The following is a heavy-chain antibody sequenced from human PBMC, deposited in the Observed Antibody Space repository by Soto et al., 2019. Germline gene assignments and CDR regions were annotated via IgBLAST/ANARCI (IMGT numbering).Heavy chain of an antibody. CDR3: TRDMFPEPAAPRGRFDP. D-gene: IGHD2-2*01. Sequence: PSETLSLTCTVSGGSISSYYWSWIRQPPGKGLEWIGYIHYSGTTNYNPSLKSRVTMSVDTSKNQFSLKVNSVTAADTAVYYCTRDMFPEPAAPRGRFDPWGQGTLVTVSS. V-gene: IGHV4-59*01. CDR2: IHYSGTT. J-gene: IGHJ5*02. CDR1: GGSISSYY.